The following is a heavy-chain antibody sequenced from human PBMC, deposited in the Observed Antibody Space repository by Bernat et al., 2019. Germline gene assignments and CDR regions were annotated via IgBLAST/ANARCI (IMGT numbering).Heavy chain of an antibody. CDR3: ARGRNPWIQLWFSYYFDY. CDR1: GGSFSGYY. CDR2: INHSGST. J-gene: IGHJ4*02. D-gene: IGHD5-18*01. V-gene: IGHV4-34*01. Sequence: QVQLQQWGAGLLKPSETLSLTCAVYGGSFSGYYWSWIRQPPGKGLEWIGEINHSGSTNYNPSLKSRVTISVGPSKYQFLLKVRYENAADTAVYYCARGRNPWIQLWFSYYFDYWGQGTLVTVSA.